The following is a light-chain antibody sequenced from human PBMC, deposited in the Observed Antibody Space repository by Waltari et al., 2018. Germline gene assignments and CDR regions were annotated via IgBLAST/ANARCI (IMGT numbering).Light chain of an antibody. Sequence: SSELTQPPSVSVSPGQTARITCSGDAFPTQNAYWYQQKPGQAPVLVIYKDIERPSGIPERFSGSSSGTAVTLTISGVQAEDEADYYCQSADSSGTYVIFGGGTKLTVL. CDR1: AFPTQN. V-gene: IGLV3-25*03. CDR2: KDI. CDR3: QSADSSGTYVI. J-gene: IGLJ2*01.